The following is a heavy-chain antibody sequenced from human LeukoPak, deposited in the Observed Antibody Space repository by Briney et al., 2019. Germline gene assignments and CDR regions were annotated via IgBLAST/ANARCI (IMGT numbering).Heavy chain of an antibody. CDR2: ISSSGSTI. CDR3: ARGLGIFDHGDYPGGIY. J-gene: IGHJ4*02. D-gene: IGHD4-17*01. V-gene: IGHV3-11*04. CDR1: GFTFSDYY. Sequence: PGGSLRLSCAASGFTFSDYYMSWIRQAPGKGLEWVSYISSSGSTIYYADSVRGRFTISRDNAKNTLYLQMNSLRDEDTAVYYCARGLGIFDHGDYPGGIYWGQGTLVPVSS.